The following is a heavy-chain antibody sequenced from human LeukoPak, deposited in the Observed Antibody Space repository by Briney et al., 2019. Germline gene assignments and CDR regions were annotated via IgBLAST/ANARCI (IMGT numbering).Heavy chain of an antibody. CDR1: GGSFSSGDYY. V-gene: IGHV4-30-4*08. CDR2: IYYSGST. J-gene: IGHJ4*02. D-gene: IGHD5-12*01. Sequence: PSQTLSLTCTVSGGSFSSGDYYWSWIRQPPGKGLEWIWYIYYSGSTYYNPSLKSRVTISVDTSKNQFSLKLSSVTAADTAVYYCAREFRRYSGYDPGDYWGQGTLVTVSS. CDR3: AREFRRYSGYDPGDY.